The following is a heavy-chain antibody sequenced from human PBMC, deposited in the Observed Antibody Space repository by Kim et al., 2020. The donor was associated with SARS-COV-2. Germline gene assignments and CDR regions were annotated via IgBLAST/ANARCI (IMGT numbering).Heavy chain of an antibody. J-gene: IGHJ4*02. CDR2: IIPIFGTA. D-gene: IGHD3-22*01. V-gene: IGHV1-69*13. CDR3: ASGEEGPYYDSSGYIDY. Sequence: SVKVSCKASGGTFSSYAISWVRQAPGQGLEWMGGIIPIFGTANYAQKFQGRVTITADESTSTAYMELSSLRSEDTAVYYCASGEEGPYYDSSGYIDYWGQGTLVTVSS. CDR1: GGTFSSYA.